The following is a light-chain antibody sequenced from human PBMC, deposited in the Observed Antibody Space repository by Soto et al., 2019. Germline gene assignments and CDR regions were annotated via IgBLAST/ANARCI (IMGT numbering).Light chain of an antibody. J-gene: IGKJ1*01. V-gene: IGKV1-12*01. CDR2: GSS. CDR1: QGVSDW. CDR3: QQANSYPWT. Sequence: DIQMTQSPSSVSASVGDSVTITCRSSQGVSDWVAWYQQKPGDAPKLLIYGSSSLLSGVPSRFSGTRSGTDFTLTISSLQPEDFATYYCQQANSYPWTFGQGTKVDIK.